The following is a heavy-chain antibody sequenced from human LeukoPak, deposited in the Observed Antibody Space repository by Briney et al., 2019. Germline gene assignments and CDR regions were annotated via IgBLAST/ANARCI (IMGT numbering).Heavy chain of an antibody. CDR3: ASRKGTYYSGSGRNYYYYYMDV. CDR2: VNHSGTA. D-gene: IGHD3-10*01. J-gene: IGHJ6*03. CDR1: GGFFSDYY. Sequence: PSETLSLTCAVYGGFFSDYYWNWIRQSPGKGLEWIGEVNHSGTANYNPSLRSRIFISVDTSKKQFSLQLTSVTTADTAVYYCASRKGTYYSGSGRNYYYYYMDVWGKGTTVTVSS. V-gene: IGHV4-34*01.